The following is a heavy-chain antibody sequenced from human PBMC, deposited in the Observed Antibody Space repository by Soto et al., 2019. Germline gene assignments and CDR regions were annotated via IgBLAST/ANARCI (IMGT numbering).Heavy chain of an antibody. CDR2: IIPIFGTA. CDR1: GGTFSSYA. J-gene: IGHJ5*02. Sequence: ASVKVSCKASGGTFSSYAISWVRQAPGQGLEWMGGIIPIFGTANYAQKFQGRVTITADESTSTAYMELSSLRSEDTAVYYCARVVSPSSGWSRGDWFDPWGQGTLVTVSS. V-gene: IGHV1-69*13. CDR3: ARVVSPSSGWSRGDWFDP. D-gene: IGHD6-19*01.